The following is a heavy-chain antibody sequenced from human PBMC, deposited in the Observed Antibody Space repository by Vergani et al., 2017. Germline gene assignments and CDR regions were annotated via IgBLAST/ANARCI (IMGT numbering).Heavy chain of an antibody. V-gene: IGHV4-39*01. Sequence: QLQLQESGPGLVKPSETLSLTCTVSGGSLSSSSYYWGWIRQPPGKGLEWIGSIYYSGSTYYNPSLKSRVTISVDTSKNQFSLKLSSVTAADTAVYYCASLPMGVRYFDWFPDYWGQGTLVTVSS. D-gene: IGHD3-9*01. CDR3: ASLPMGVRYFDWFPDY. CDR2: IYYSGST. CDR1: GGSLSSSSYY. J-gene: IGHJ4*02.